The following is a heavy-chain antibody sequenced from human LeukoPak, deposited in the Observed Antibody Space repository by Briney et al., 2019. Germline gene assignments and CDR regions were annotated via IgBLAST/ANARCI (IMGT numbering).Heavy chain of an antibody. V-gene: IGHV5-51*01. D-gene: IGHD3-3*01. CDR2: IYPGGSDT. CDR1: GYSFTSYW. J-gene: IGHJ5*02. CDR3: ARHYDFWSGYLDNNWFDP. Sequence: GESLKISCKGSGYSFTSYWIGWVRQMPGKGLEWMGIIYPGGSDTRYSPSFQGQVTISADKSISTAYLQWSSLKASDTAMYYCARHYDFWSGYLDNNWFDPWGQGTLVTVSS.